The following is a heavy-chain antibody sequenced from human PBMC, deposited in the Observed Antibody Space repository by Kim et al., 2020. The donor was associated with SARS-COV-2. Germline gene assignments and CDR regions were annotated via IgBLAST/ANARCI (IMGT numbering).Heavy chain of an antibody. Sequence: GGSLRLSCAASGFTFSSYGMHWVRQAPGKGLEWVAVIWYDGSNKYYADSVKGRFTISRDNSKNTLYLQMNSLRAEDTAVYYCARTYYDILTGYYSYLNYYYYYGMDVWGQGTTVTVSS. D-gene: IGHD3-9*01. CDR3: ARTYYDILTGYYSYLNYYYYYGMDV. V-gene: IGHV3-33*01. J-gene: IGHJ6*01. CDR2: IWYDGSNK. CDR1: GFTFSSYG.